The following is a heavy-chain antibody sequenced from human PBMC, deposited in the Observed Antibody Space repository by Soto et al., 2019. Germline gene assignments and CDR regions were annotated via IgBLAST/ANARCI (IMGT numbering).Heavy chain of an antibody. CDR3: AREAFVPGPHSEDFFDP. Sequence: KTSETLSLTCTVSGDSMNKYYWTWIRQLPGKGLECIGYVHYTGTASYNPSLKSRVTISLDTSKNQFSLNLRSVTAADTAVYYCAREAFVPGPHSEDFFDPWGQGILVTVSS. J-gene: IGHJ5*02. D-gene: IGHD6-6*01. V-gene: IGHV4-59*13. CDR1: GDSMNKYY. CDR2: VHYTGTA.